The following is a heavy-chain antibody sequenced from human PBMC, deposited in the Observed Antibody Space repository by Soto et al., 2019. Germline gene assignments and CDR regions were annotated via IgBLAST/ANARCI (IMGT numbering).Heavy chain of an antibody. CDR2: ISSSATYN. V-gene: IGHV3-21*01. Sequence: VQLVESGGGLVRPGGSLRLSCAASGFPFSAYDINWVRQAPGKGLEWVSSISSSATYNLYADSVKGRFTISRDSAKTAVYLQMNSPRAEDTAGYYCARGGGELDYWGQGTLVTVSS. J-gene: IGHJ4*02. CDR3: ARGGGELDY. CDR1: GFPFSAYD. D-gene: IGHD7-27*01.